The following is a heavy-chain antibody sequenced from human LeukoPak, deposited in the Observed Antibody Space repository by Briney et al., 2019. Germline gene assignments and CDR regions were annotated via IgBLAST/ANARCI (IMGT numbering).Heavy chain of an antibody. J-gene: IGHJ4*02. D-gene: IGHD3-3*01. CDR2: INSDGSST. CDR3: ASQGAKGRFLAY. V-gene: IGHV3-74*01. Sequence: GGSLRLSCTASGFTFSSYWMHWVRQAPGKGLVWVSRINSDGSSTSYADSVKGRFTISRDNAKNTLYLQMNSLRAEDTAVYYCASQGAKGRFLAYWGQGTLVTVSS. CDR1: GFTFSSYW.